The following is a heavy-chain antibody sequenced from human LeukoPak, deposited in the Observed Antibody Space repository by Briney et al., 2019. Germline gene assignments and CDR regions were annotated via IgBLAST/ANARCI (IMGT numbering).Heavy chain of an antibody. CDR1: GFTFSNYG. CDR2: IWYDGSNK. J-gene: IGHJ4*02. V-gene: IGHV3-33*01. D-gene: IGHD3-10*01. Sequence: GGSLRLSCAASGFTFSNYGRHWVRQAPGQGLEWVAVIWYDGSNKYYADSVKGRFTISRDNSKNTLYLQMNSLRAEDTAVYYCAGNYGPYYFDYWGQGTLVTVSS. CDR3: AGNYGPYYFDY.